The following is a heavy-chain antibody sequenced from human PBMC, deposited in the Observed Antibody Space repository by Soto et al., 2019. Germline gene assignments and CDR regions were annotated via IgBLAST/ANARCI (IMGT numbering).Heavy chain of an antibody. CDR1: RYTFTSHG. J-gene: IGHJ3*01. CDR2: ISTFNGKT. D-gene: IGHD3-9*01. V-gene: IGHV1-18*01. CDR3: ARLLTEGATFREDAFDL. Sequence: QIQLVRSGGGVKTPGASVKVSCTTSRYTFTSHGIAWVRQAPGQGLEWMGWISTFNGKTDYAQKFQGRVTMTADTITSTVDMELRSLRSDDTAVYFCARLLTEGATFREDAFDLWGQVTKGTVSS.